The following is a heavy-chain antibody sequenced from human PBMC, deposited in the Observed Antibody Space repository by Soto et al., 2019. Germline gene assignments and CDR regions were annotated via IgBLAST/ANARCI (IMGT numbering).Heavy chain of an antibody. CDR2: IYYSGST. J-gene: IGHJ4*02. Sequence: SETLSLTCTVSGGSVSSGRFYWSWIRRPPGKGLEWIGYIYYSGSTKYNPSLRSRVTISVDTSKNQFSLKLTSVAAADTAVYYCARDLNGSGDYWGQGTLVTVSS. V-gene: IGHV4-61*01. CDR3: ARDLNGSGDY. CDR1: GGSVSSGRFY. D-gene: IGHD3-10*01.